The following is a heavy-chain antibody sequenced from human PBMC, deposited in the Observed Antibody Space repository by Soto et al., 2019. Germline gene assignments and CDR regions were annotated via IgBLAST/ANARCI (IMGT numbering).Heavy chain of an antibody. J-gene: IGHJ4*02. D-gene: IGHD3-3*01. V-gene: IGHV3-7*01. Sequence: RGSLRLSCAASGFAFSSYWMSWVRQAPGKGLEWVANIKQDGSEKYYVDSVKGRFTISRDNAKNSLYLQMNSLRAEDTAVYYCARRRHYDFWSGYSAPFDYWGQGTLVTVSS. CDR3: ARRRHYDFWSGYSAPFDY. CDR2: IKQDGSEK. CDR1: GFAFSSYW.